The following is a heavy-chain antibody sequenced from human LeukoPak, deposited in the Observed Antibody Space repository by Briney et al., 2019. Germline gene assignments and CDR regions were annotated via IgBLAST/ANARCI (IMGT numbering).Heavy chain of an antibody. CDR2: ITGSADNT. V-gene: IGHV3-23*01. CDR3: TRVDPAAVARFDY. J-gene: IGHJ4*02. D-gene: IGHD6-19*01. CDR1: GFTFSTYA. Sequence: GGSLRLSCAASGFTFSTYAMSWVRQAPGKGLEWVSLITGSADNTYYADSVRGRFTISRDDSKSIAYLQMNSLKTEDTAVYYCTRVDPAAVARFDYWGQGTLVTVSS.